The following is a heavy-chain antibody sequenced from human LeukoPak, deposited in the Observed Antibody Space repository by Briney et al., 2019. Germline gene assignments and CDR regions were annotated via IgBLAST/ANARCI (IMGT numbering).Heavy chain of an antibody. J-gene: IGHJ4*02. CDR2: IYHSGSS. Sequence: SETLSLTCTVSGYSISSGYYWGWIRQPPGKGLEWIGSIYHSGSSYYNPSLKSRVTISVDTSKNQFSLKLSSVTAADTAVYYCARELVEFGPEYWGQGTLVTVSS. V-gene: IGHV4-38-2*02. CDR1: GYSISSGYY. D-gene: IGHD3/OR15-3a*01. CDR3: ARELVEFGPEY.